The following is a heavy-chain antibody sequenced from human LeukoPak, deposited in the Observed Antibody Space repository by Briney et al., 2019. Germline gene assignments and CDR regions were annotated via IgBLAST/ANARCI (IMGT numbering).Heavy chain of an antibody. CDR2: ISSSSSYI. CDR1: GFTPSTDS. J-gene: IGHJ3*02. CDR3: AGSGFGELWFDAFDI. D-gene: IGHD3-10*01. Sequence: PGGSLRLSCAPSGFTPSTDSMNWVRQAPGKGLEWVSSISSSSSYIYYADSLKGRFTISRDNAKKPLYLQMNSLRAEDTAVYYCAGSGFGELWFDAFDIRGQGTIVTVSS. V-gene: IGHV3-21*01.